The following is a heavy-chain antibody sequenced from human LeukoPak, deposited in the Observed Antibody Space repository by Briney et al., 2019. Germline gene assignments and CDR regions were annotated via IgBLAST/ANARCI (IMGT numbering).Heavy chain of an antibody. CDR3: ARGRSSYYDSGGYYYVMY. CDR2: IYYSGST. J-gene: IGHJ1*01. V-gene: IGHV4-39*07. Sequence: PSETLSLTCTVSGGPISSSSYYWGWIRQPPGKGLEWIGGIYYSGSTYYNPSLKSRVTISVDTFKNQCSLKMSSVTAADTAVYYCARGRSSYYDSGGYYYVMYWGQGTLVNVSS. D-gene: IGHD3-22*01. CDR1: GGPISSSSYY.